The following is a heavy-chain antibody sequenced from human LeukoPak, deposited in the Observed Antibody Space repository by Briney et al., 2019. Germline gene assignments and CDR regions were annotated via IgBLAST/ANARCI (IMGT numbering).Heavy chain of an antibody. CDR1: GFAFSTSG. J-gene: IGHJ4*02. CDR2: IWSDGNNK. V-gene: IGHV3-33*06. CDR3: AKRGPHSLWYYFDY. Sequence: GGSLRLSCVASGFAFSTSGMHWVRQAPDKGLEWVAVIWSDGNNKYCTDSVKGRFTISRDNTKNTLYLEMNNLRVEDTAVYYCAKRGPHSLWYYFDYWGQGTLVTVSS. D-gene: IGHD3-10*01.